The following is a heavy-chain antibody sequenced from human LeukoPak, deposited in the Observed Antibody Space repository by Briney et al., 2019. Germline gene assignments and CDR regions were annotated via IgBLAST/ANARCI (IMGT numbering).Heavy chain of an antibody. J-gene: IGHJ4*02. CDR1: GFTVSSNY. CDR2: IYSGGST. CDR3: AREGGSCYSCFDY. V-gene: IGHV3-66*01. Sequence: GGSLRLSCAASGFTVSSNYMSWVRQAPGKGLEWVSVIYSGGSTYYADSVKGRFTISRDNSKNTLYLQMNSLRAEDTAVYYCAREGGSCYSCFDYWGQGTLVAVSS. D-gene: IGHD2-15*01.